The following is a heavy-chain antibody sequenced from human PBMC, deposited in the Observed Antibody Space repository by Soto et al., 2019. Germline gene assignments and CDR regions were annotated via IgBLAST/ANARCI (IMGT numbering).Heavy chain of an antibody. V-gene: IGHV1-18*01. CDR2: ISAYNGNT. J-gene: IGHJ4*02. Sequence: QVQLVQSGAEVKKPGASVKVSCKASGYTFTSYGISWVRQAPGQGLEWMGWISAYNGNTNYAQKLQGRITMTTDTSTRTAYMELRSLRSDDTAVYYCAKVKDGRPHSSSWYGARDYWGQGTLVTVSS. CDR1: GYTFTSYG. CDR3: AKVKDGRPHSSSWYGARDY. D-gene: IGHD6-13*01.